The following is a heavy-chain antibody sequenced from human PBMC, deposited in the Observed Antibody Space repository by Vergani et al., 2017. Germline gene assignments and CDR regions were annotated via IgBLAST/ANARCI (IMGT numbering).Heavy chain of an antibody. CDR2: IIPIFGTA. Sequence: QVQLVQSGAEVKKPGSSVKVSCKASGGTFSSYAISWVRQAPGQGLEWMGGIIPIFGTANYAQKFQGRVTITADESTSTAYMELRSLRSDDTAVYYCARELRYFDWSNYGMDVWGQGTTVTVSS. J-gene: IGHJ6*02. CDR1: GGTFSSYA. V-gene: IGHV1-69*01. CDR3: ARELRYFDWSNYGMDV. D-gene: IGHD3-9*01.